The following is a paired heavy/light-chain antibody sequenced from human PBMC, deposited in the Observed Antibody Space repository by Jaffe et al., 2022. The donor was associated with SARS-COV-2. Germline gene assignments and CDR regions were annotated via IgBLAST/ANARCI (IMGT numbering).Heavy chain of an antibody. V-gene: IGHV3-49*05. J-gene: IGHJ6*02. CDR3: TSYCSGGSCPPYYYYYGMDV. CDR1: GFTFGDYA. D-gene: IGHD2-15*01. Sequence: EVQLVESGGGLVKPGRSLRLSCTASGFTFGDYAMSWFRQAPGKGLEWVGFIRSKAYGGTTEYAASVKGRFTISRDDSKSIAYLQMNSLKTEDTAVYYCTSYCSGGSCPPYYYYYGMDVWGQGTTVTVSS. CDR2: IRSKAYGGTT.
Light chain of an antibody. J-gene: IGKJ1*01. CDR2: KVS. CDR1: QSLVYSDGNTY. CDR3: MQGTHWPWT. Sequence: DVVMTQSPLSLPVTLGQPASISCRSSQSLVYSDGNTYLNWFQQRPGQSPRRLIYKVSNRDSGVPDRFSGSGSGTDFTLKISRVEAEDVGVYYCMQGTHWPWTFGQGTKVEIK. V-gene: IGKV2-30*01.